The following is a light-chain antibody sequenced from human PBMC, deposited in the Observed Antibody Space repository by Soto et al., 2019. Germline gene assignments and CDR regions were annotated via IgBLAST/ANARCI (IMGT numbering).Light chain of an antibody. Sequence: EFVLTQSPGTLSLSPGERATLSCRASQSFSSTYLVWYQQKPGQAPRLLIYGASSRATGIPDRFSGSGSGTDFTLTISRLEPEDFAVYYCQQYGRTFGQGTKVDI. CDR1: QSFSSTY. CDR3: QQYGRT. V-gene: IGKV3-20*01. CDR2: GAS. J-gene: IGKJ1*01.